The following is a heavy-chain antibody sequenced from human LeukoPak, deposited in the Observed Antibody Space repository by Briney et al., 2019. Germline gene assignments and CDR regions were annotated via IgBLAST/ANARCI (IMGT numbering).Heavy chain of an antibody. CDR2: IYTSGST. CDR1: GGSVRSYY. J-gene: IGHJ4*02. D-gene: IGHD6-19*01. Sequence: SETLSLTCSVSGGSVRSYYWSWIRQFAGKELQWIGLIYTSGSTDYNPSLKSRVTISVDRSRNLIFLNLRSVTAADTAVYYCAGGPAWAGTAFDFWGQGSRVTVSS. V-gene: IGHV4-4*09. CDR3: AGGPAWAGTAFDF.